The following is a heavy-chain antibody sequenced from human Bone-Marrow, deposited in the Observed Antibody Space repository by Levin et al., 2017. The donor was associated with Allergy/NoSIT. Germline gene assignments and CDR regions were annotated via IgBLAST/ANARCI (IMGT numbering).Heavy chain of an antibody. Sequence: GESLKISCKGSGYSFTSYWIAWVRHLPGKGLECMGIIDPDDSETKYSPSLQGQVTMSADKSISTAYLQWTSMKASDTAMYYCARYRRGSCGRACQLHFDYWGQGALVTVSS. CDR1: GYSFTSYW. V-gene: IGHV5-51*01. CDR3: ARYRRGSCGRACQLHFDY. CDR2: IDPDDSET. J-gene: IGHJ4*02. D-gene: IGHD2-21*01.